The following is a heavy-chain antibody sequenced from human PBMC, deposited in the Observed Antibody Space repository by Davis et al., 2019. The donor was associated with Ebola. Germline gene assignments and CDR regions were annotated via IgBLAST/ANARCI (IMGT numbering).Heavy chain of an antibody. V-gene: IGHV1-69*02. Sequence: AASVKVSCKASGYSFTSFTINWIRQAPGQGLEWMGRIIPILGIANYAQKFQGRVTITADKSTSTAYMELSSLRSEDTAVYYCARGYYYYYYGMDVWGKGTTVTVSS. CDR1: GYSFTSFT. J-gene: IGHJ6*04. CDR3: ARGYYYYYYGMDV. CDR2: IIPILGIA.